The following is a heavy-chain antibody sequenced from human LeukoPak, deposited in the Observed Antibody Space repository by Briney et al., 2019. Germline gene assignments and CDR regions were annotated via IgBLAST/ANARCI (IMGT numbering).Heavy chain of an antibody. D-gene: IGHD2-2*01. CDR3: ATYCSSTSCPHRRAFDI. V-gene: IGHV4-39*01. CDR2: IYYSGST. J-gene: IGHJ3*02. Sequence: SETLSLTCTVSGGSISSSSYYWGWIRQPPGKGLEWIGTIYYSGSTYYNPSLKSRVTISVDTSNDQFSLKLSSVTAADTAVYYCATYCSSTSCPHRRAFDIWGQGTMVTISS. CDR1: GGSISSSSYY.